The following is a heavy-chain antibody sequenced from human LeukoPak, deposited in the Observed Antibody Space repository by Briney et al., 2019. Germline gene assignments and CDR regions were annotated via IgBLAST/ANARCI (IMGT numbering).Heavy chain of an antibody. V-gene: IGHV4-4*07. CDR2: IYTSGST. Sequence: SETLSLTCTVSGGSISSYYWSWIRQPAGKGLEWIGRIYTSGSTNYNPSLKSRVTMSVDTSKNQFSLKLSSVSAADTAVYYCARDHAVRGGTWIDYWGQGTLVTVSS. J-gene: IGHJ4*02. D-gene: IGHD3-10*01. CDR1: GGSISSYY. CDR3: ARDHAVRGGTWIDY.